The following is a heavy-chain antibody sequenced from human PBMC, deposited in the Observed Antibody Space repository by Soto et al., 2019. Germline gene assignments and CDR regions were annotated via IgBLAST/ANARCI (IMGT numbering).Heavy chain of an antibody. CDR2: IKQDGSEK. J-gene: IGHJ6*02. CDR3: ARGPGWNNYYGMDV. CDR1: GFTFSSYW. D-gene: IGHD1-1*01. V-gene: IGHV3-7*03. Sequence: PGGSLRLSCAASGFTFSSYWMSWVRQAPGKGLEWVANIKQDGSEKYYVDSVKGRFTISRDNAKNSLYLQMNSLRAEDTAVYYCARGPGWNNYYGMDVWGQRTTVTVSS.